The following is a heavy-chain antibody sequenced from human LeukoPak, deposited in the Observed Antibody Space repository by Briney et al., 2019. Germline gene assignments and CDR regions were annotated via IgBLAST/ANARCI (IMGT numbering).Heavy chain of an antibody. V-gene: IGHV3-30*02. J-gene: IGHJ6*03. D-gene: IGHD2-2*01. CDR2: IRYDGSNK. CDR1: GFTFSSYG. Sequence: GGSLRLSCAASGFTFSSYGMHWVRQAPGKGLEWVAFIRYDGSNKYYADSVKGRFTISRDNSKNTLYLQMNSLRAEDTAVYYCAKDQASPYFCSSTSCYDYYYMDVWGKGTTVTVSS. CDR3: AKDQASPYFCSSTSCYDYYYMDV.